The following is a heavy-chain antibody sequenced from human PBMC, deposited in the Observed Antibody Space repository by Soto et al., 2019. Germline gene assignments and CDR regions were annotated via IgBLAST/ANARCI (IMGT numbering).Heavy chain of an antibody. CDR3: AKRTVGWYFDL. CDR2: ISGSGGST. D-gene: IGHD4-17*01. V-gene: IGHV3-23*01. Sequence: EVQLLESGGGLVQPGGSLRLSCAASGFTFTSYAMSWVRRAPGKGLEWVSVISGSGGSTYYADSVKGRFTISRDNSKNTLYLQMNSLRAEDTAVYYCAKRTVGWYFDLWGRGTLVTVSS. J-gene: IGHJ2*01. CDR1: GFTFTSYA.